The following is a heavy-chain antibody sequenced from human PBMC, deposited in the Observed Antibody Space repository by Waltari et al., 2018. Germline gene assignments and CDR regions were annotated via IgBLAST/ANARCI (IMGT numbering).Heavy chain of an antibody. CDR1: GFPFRSCG. V-gene: IGHV3-30*18. CDR3: AKFPERWFTYGQDAFDI. Sequence: QVQLVESGGGVVQPGRSLRLSCAASGFPFRSCGMPGVRQAPGQGLEWVAVISYDGSNKYYADSVKGRFTISRDNSKNTLYLQTSSLRAEDTAVYYCAKFPERWFTYGQDAFDIWGQGTMVTVSS. CDR2: ISYDGSNK. D-gene: IGHD2-15*01. J-gene: IGHJ3*02.